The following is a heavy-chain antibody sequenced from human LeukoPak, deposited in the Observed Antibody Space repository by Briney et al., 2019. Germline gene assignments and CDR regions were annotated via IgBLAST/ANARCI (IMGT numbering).Heavy chain of an antibody. J-gene: IGHJ5*02. D-gene: IGHD3-22*01. Sequence: GMSLRLSCAASEFTFSSYAMHWVRQAPGKGLEWVAVISYDGSNKYYADSVKGRFTISRDNSKNTLYLQMNSLRAEDTAVYYCAREKDSSGYYGFDPWGQGTLVTVSS. V-gene: IGHV3-30-3*01. CDR3: AREKDSSGYYGFDP. CDR1: EFTFSSYA. CDR2: ISYDGSNK.